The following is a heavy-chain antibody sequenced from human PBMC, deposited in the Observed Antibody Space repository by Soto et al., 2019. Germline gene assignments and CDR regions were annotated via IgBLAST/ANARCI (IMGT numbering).Heavy chain of an antibody. CDR1: GFTFSSYG. J-gene: IGHJ6*02. Sequence: PGGSLRLSCAASGFTFSSYGMHWVRQAPGKGLEWVAVISYDGSNKYYADSVKGRFTISRDNSKNTLYLQMNSLRAEDTAVYYCAKDFITMIVVVISPVGYGMDVWGQGTTVTVSS. CDR3: AKDFITMIVVVISPVGYGMDV. V-gene: IGHV3-30*18. D-gene: IGHD3-22*01. CDR2: ISYDGSNK.